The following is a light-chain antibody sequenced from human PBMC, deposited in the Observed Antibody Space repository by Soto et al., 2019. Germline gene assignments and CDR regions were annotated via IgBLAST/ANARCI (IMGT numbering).Light chain of an antibody. CDR2: AAS. Sequence: IQFTQSPSSLSSSVVDRFTITCRASQDIAIYLAWYQQKPGEAPKLLIYAASTLYGGVPSRFSGSGSGTDFALTITSLQAEDFATYYCQQLRMYPSTFGGGTKVDIK. CDR3: QQLRMYPST. V-gene: IGKV1-9*01. CDR1: QDIAIY. J-gene: IGKJ4*01.